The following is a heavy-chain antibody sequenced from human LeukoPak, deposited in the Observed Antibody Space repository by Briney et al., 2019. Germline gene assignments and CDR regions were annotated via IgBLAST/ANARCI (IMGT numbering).Heavy chain of an antibody. V-gene: IGHV3-23*01. CDR3: AKDASQLPPGWLDY. Sequence: GGSLRLSCAASGFTFSSYAMSWVRQAPGKGLEWVSAISGSGTSTYYADSVKGRFTISRDNSKNTLSLQMNSLRAEDTAVYYWAKDASQLPPGWLDYWGQGARVTVS. CDR2: ISGSGTST. D-gene: IGHD2-2*01. CDR1: GFTFSSYA. J-gene: IGHJ4*02.